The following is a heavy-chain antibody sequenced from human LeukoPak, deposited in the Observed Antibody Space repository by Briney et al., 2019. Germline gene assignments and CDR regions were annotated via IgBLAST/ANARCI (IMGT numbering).Heavy chain of an antibody. V-gene: IGHV4-59*11. Sequence: PSETLSLTCTVSGGSISSHYWSWIRQPPGKGLEGMGYIYYSGSTNYNPSLKSRVTISVDTSKNQFSLKLSSVTAADTAVYYCARGSFYDYVWGSYLNYFDYWGQGTLVTVSP. CDR2: IYYSGST. D-gene: IGHD3-16*02. J-gene: IGHJ4*02. CDR1: GGSISSHY. CDR3: ARGSFYDYVWGSYLNYFDY.